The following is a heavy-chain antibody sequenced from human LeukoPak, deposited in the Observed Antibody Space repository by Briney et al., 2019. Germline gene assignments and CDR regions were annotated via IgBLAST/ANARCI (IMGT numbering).Heavy chain of an antibody. CDR1: GFTFDDYA. CDR2: ISWNSGSI. J-gene: IGHJ3*02. D-gene: IGHD3-22*01. V-gene: IGHV3-9*01. CDR3: AKGGITMIVVVTLDAFDI. Sequence: PGGSLRLSCAASGFTFDDYAMHWVRQAPGKGLEWVSGISWNSGSIGYADSVKGRFTNSRDNAKNSLYLQMNSLRAEDTALYYCAKGGITMIVVVTLDAFDIWGQGTMVTVSP.